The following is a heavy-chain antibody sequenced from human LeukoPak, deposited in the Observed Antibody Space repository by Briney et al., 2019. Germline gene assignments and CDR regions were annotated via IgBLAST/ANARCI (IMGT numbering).Heavy chain of an antibody. CDR3: AKSREYSSSSGGYFDY. CDR2: IRYDGSNK. V-gene: IGHV3-30*02. Sequence: GGSLRLSCAASGFTFSSYGMHWVRQTPGKGLEWVAFIRYDGSNKYYADSVMGRFTISRDNSKNTLYLQMDSLRAEDTAVYYCAKSREYSSSSGGYFDYWGQGTLVTVSS. D-gene: IGHD6-6*01. CDR1: GFTFSSYG. J-gene: IGHJ4*02.